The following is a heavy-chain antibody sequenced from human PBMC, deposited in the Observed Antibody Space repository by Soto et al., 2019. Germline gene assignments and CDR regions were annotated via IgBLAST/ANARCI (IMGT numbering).Heavy chain of an antibody. J-gene: IGHJ3*02. CDR2: IIPMLAIT. V-gene: IGHV1-69*02. D-gene: IGHD6-13*01. CDR1: GGTFNVYT. CDR3: VLGIWSGGPFDI. Sequence: QVQLVQSGAEVKKPGSSVKVSCKASGGTFNVYTIIWVRQAPGQGLEWMGRIIPMLAITNYAQRFQGRVTITADTSTTASYRELSSLTSENTVVYSCVLGIWSGGPFDIWGQGTLVTVSS.